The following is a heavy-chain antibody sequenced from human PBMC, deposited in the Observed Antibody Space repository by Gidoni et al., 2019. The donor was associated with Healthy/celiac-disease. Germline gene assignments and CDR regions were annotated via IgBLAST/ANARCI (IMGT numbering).Heavy chain of an antibody. V-gene: IGHV4-38-2*02. Sequence: QVQLQESGPGLVKPSETLSLTCTVPGYSISSGYYWGWIRQPPGKGLEWIGSIYHSGSTYYNPSLKSRVTISVDTSKNQFSLKLSSVTAADTAVYYCARDWYNWNDAWFDPWGQGTLVTVSS. CDR3: ARDWYNWNDAWFDP. D-gene: IGHD1-20*01. CDR1: GYSISSGYY. CDR2: IYHSGST. J-gene: IGHJ5*02.